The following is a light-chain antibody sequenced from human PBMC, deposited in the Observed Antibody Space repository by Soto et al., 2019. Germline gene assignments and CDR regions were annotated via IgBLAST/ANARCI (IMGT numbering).Light chain of an antibody. J-gene: IGKJ4*01. CDR3: QQANSFPLT. Sequence: DIQLTQSPSSVSASVGDRVIITCRASQGFTNWLAWYQQKSGKAPQLLIYPASTLQSGVPSRFSGSGSGTDFTLTISGLQPEDSATYYWQQANSFPLTFGGGTKVEIK. V-gene: IGKV1-12*01. CDR2: PAS. CDR1: QGFTNW.